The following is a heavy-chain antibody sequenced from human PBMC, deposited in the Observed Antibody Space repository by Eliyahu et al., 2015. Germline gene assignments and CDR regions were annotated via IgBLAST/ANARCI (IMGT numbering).Heavy chain of an antibody. Sequence: QVQLVESGGGLVKPGGSLRLSCAASGFPFXDYYMSWIRQAPGKGLEWVSYISSSSSYTNYADSVKGRFTISRDNAKNSLYLQMNSLRAEDTAVYYCASSTRGYSSSWYLDVWGQGTTVTVSS. CDR2: ISSSSSYT. J-gene: IGHJ6*02. V-gene: IGHV3-11*06. D-gene: IGHD6-13*01. CDR3: ASSTRGYSSSWYLDV. CDR1: GFPFXDYY.